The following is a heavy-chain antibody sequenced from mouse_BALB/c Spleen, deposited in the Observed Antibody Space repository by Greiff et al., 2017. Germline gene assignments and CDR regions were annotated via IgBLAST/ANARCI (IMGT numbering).Heavy chain of an antibody. CDR3: AKRNYAPDGAWFAY. V-gene: IGHV2-5-1*01. J-gene: IGHJ3*01. CDR1: GFSLTSYG. Sequence: VQLQQSGPSLVQPSQSLSITCTVSGFSLTSYGVHWVRQSPGKGLEWLGVIWRGGSTDYNAAFMSRLSITKDNSKSQVFFKMNSLQADDTAIYYCAKRNYAPDGAWFAYWGQGTLVTVSA. D-gene: IGHD1-1*02. CDR2: IWRGGST.